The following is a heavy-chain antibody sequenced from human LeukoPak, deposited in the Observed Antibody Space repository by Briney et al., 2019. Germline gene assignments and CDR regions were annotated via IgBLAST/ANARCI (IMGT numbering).Heavy chain of an antibody. CDR3: AKMDCGGSSCYGDY. J-gene: IGHJ4*02. Sequence: PSGTLSLTCAVSGGSISSSNWWSWARQPPGKGLEWIGEINHSGSTNYNPSLKSRVSISVDKSKNQFSLKLNSVTAADTAVYYCAKMDCGGSSCYGDYWGQGTLVSVSS. D-gene: IGHD2-21*01. CDR2: INHSGST. CDR1: GGSISSSNW. V-gene: IGHV4-4*02.